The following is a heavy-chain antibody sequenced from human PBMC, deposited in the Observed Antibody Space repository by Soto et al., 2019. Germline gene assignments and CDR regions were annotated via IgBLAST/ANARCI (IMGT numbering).Heavy chain of an antibody. V-gene: IGHV3-15*01. CDR3: TTDPLTYYYDSSGYPDAFDI. D-gene: IGHD3-22*01. CDR1: GFTFSNAW. CDR2: IKSKTDGGTT. Sequence: GGSLRLSCAASGFTFSNAWMSWVRQAPGMGLEWVGRIKSKTDGGTTEYAAPVKGRFTVSRDDSKNTVYLQRNSLKTEDTAVYYCTTDPLTYYYDSSGYPDAFDIWGQATMVT. J-gene: IGHJ3*02.